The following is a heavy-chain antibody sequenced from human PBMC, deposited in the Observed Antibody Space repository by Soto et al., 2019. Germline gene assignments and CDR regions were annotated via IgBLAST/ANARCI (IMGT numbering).Heavy chain of an antibody. CDR1: GYTFTSYY. CDR2: INPSGGST. Sequence: GASVTVSCKASGYTFTSYYMHWVRQAPGQGLEWMGMINPSGGSTSYAQKFQGRVTMTRDTSTSTVYMELSSLRSEDTAVYYCARDGSGYDYDYWGQGTLVTVSS. J-gene: IGHJ4*02. CDR3: ARDGSGYDYDY. D-gene: IGHD5-12*01. V-gene: IGHV1-46*01.